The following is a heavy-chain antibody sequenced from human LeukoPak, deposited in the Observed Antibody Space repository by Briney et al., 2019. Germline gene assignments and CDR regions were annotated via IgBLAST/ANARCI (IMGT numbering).Heavy chain of an antibody. CDR2: IKQDGSET. CDR1: GFTFSSYW. V-gene: IGHV3-7*01. Sequence: GGSLRLSCAASGFTFSSYWMSWVRQAPGKWLEWVANIKQDGSETYYVDSVKGRFTISRDNAKNLLYLEMNSLRAEDTALYYCARVDGSSSCPDYWGQGTLVTVSS. D-gene: IGHD6-13*01. CDR3: ARVDGSSSCPDY. J-gene: IGHJ4*02.